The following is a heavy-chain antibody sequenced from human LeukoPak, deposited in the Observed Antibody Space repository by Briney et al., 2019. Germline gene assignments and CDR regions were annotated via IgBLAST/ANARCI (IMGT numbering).Heavy chain of an antibody. CDR1: GFTFSSYA. CDR2: ISGSGGST. D-gene: IGHD3-10*01. J-gene: IGHJ4*02. Sequence: GGSLRLSCAASGFTFSSYAMSWVRQAPGKGLEWVSAISGSGGSTYYADSVKGRFTISRDNSKNTVSLQMNSLRTEDTAVYYCAKYGSQSSPFYLDYWGQGTLVTVSS. CDR3: AKYGSQSSPFYLDY. V-gene: IGHV3-23*01.